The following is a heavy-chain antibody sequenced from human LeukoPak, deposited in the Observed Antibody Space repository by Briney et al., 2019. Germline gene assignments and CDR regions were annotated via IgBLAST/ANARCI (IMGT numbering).Heavy chain of an antibody. V-gene: IGHV3-21*01. CDR2: ISSSSSYI. CDR3: AREYSSSSGIDY. Sequence: GGSLRLSCAASGFTFSSYAMSWVRQAPGKGLEWVSSISSSSSYIYYADSVKGRFTISRDNAKNSLYLQMNSLRAEDTAVYYCAREYSSSSGIDYWGQGTLVTVSS. CDR1: GFTFSSYA. J-gene: IGHJ4*02. D-gene: IGHD6-6*01.